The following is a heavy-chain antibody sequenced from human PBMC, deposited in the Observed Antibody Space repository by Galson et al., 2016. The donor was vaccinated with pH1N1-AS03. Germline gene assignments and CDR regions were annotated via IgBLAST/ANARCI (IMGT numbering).Heavy chain of an antibody. CDR3: AVRGYITNTHWLHV. V-gene: IGHV3-13*01. J-gene: IGHJ6*04. CDR2: IAAVGTT. D-gene: IGHD5-18*01. Sequence: SLRLSRAASGFTVRTYDMHWVRQSAGGGLEWVSLIAAVGTTEYAGSVKGRFTIFSDNDKTSLYLQLNNLRAEDTALYYCAVRGYITNTHWLHVRGKGTTGTFSS. CDR1: GFTVRTYD.